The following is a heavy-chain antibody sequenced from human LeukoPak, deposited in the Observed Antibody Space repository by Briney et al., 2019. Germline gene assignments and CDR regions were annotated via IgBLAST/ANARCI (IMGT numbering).Heavy chain of an antibody. CDR3: AKDLMRDRWFGES. D-gene: IGHD3-10*01. V-gene: IGHV3-66*01. CDR2: IYSGGST. CDR1: EFSRGSNY. Sequence: GALRLSCGSPEFSRGSNYMNWVRPAPGKGLEWVSLIYSGGSTYYADSVKGRFTISRDNSKNTLYLQMNSLRAEDTAVYYCAKDLMRDRWFGESWGQGTLVTVSS. J-gene: IGHJ5*02.